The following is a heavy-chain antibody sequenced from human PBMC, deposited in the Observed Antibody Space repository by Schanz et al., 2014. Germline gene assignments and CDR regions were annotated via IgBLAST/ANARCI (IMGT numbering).Heavy chain of an antibody. CDR1: GFTFSSYS. J-gene: IGHJ5*02. D-gene: IGHD3-10*01. CDR3: ARPALWFGDNCFDP. Sequence: EVQLVESGGGWVQPGGSLRLSCTASGFTFSSYSMNWVRQAPGKGLEWVSRIKSDGSSTSYADSVKGRFTISRDNAKNTLYLQMNSLRAEDTAVYYCARPALWFGDNCFDPWGQGTLVTVSS. V-gene: IGHV3-74*02. CDR2: IKSDGSST.